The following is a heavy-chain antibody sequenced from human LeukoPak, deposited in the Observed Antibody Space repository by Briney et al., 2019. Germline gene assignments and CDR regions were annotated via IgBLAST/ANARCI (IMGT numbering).Heavy chain of an antibody. J-gene: IGHJ4*02. CDR2: IYYSGST. Sequence: SGTLSLTCAVSGGSISSNNWWSWVRQPPGKGLEWIGYIYYSGSTYYNPSLQSRLTISLDTSKNQFSLNLNSVTAADTAVYYCARDFRGGTGGLDYWGQGTLVTVSS. CDR3: ARDFRGGTGGLDY. D-gene: IGHD3/OR15-3a*01. CDR1: GGSISSNNW. V-gene: IGHV4-4*02.